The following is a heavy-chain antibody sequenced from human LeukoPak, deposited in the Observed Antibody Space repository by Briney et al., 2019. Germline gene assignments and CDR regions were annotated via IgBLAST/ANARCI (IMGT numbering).Heavy chain of an antibody. CDR2: IYSFGNT. V-gene: IGHV4-59*01. Sequence: SGTLSLTCSVSGGSMSSYYWSWIRQPPGKGLEWIGYIYSFGNTNYNPSLKSRITISIDTSKNQFSLKLSSVTAADTAVYYCARLPGRDCSSTSCRFLRAFDIWGQGTMVTVSS. CDR3: ARLPGRDCSSTSCRFLRAFDI. CDR1: GGSMSSYY. D-gene: IGHD2-2*01. J-gene: IGHJ3*02.